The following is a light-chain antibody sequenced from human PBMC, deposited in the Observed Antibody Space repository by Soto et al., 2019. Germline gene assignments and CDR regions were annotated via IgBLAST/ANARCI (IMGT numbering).Light chain of an antibody. CDR2: AAS. CDR1: QGISSY. Sequence: DIQLTQSPSFLSASVGDRVTITCRASQGISSYLAWYQQKPGKAPKLLIYAASTLQSGVPSRFSGSASGTEFTLTISSLQPENFATYYCQQLNSYPLTFGGRTKVEIK. J-gene: IGKJ4*01. V-gene: IGKV1-9*01. CDR3: QQLNSYPLT.